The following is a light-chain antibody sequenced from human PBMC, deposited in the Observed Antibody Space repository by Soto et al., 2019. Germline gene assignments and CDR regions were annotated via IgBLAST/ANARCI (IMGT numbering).Light chain of an antibody. V-gene: IGLV2-14*01. CDR3: SSYTTSTTTV. J-gene: IGLJ2*01. Sequence: QSALAQPASVSGSPGQSITLSCTGTSSDVGAYNYVSWYQQHPGKAPKLILYEVTARPSEISNRFSGSKSGSTASLTISGLQPEDEADYYCSSYTTSTTTVFGGGTKVTVL. CDR1: SSDVGAYNY. CDR2: EVT.